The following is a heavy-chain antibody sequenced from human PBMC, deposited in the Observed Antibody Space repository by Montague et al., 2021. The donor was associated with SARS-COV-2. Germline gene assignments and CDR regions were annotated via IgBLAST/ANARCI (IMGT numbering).Heavy chain of an antibody. J-gene: IGHJ5*02. CDR2: ISYSGTT. Sequence: SETLSLTCTVSGGSISNGGYYWGWIRQPPGEGLEWIGSISYSGTTYYKPSLNSRVTISVDTSKNQFSLKLSSVTAADTAVYYCARDVGVPLAPPYSWFDPWGQGTLVTVSS. CDR3: ARDVGVPLAPPYSWFDP. V-gene: IGHV4-39*07. D-gene: IGHD2-2*01. CDR1: GGSISNGGYY.